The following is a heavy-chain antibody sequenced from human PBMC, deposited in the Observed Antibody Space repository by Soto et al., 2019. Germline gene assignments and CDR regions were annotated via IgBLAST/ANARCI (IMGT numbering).Heavy chain of an antibody. CDR3: ARSGTGLRYFDWLLYSPPSGFFDY. Sequence: SVKVSCKASVGTFSGYAISWVRQAPGQGLEWMGGIIPIFGTANYAQKFQGRVTITADKSTSTAYMELSSLRSEDTAVYYCARSGTGLRYFDWLLYSPPSGFFDYWGQGTLVTVSS. D-gene: IGHD3-9*01. V-gene: IGHV1-69*06. CDR2: IIPIFGTA. J-gene: IGHJ4*02. CDR1: VGTFSGYA.